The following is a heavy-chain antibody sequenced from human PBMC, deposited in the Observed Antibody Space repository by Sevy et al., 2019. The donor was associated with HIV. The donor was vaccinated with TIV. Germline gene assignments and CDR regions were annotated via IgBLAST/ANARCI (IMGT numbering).Heavy chain of an antibody. Sequence: GGSLRLSCAASGFTFSSYAMHWVRQAPGKGLEWVAVISYDGSNKYYADSVKGRFTISRDNSKNTLYLQMNSLRAEDTAVYYCARAQWLLSLDYWGPGTLVTVSS. D-gene: IGHD3-3*01. J-gene: IGHJ4*02. V-gene: IGHV3-30-3*01. CDR2: ISYDGSNK. CDR1: GFTFSSYA. CDR3: ARAQWLLSLDY.